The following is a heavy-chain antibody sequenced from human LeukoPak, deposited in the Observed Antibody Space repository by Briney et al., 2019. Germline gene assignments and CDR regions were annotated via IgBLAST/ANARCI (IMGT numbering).Heavy chain of an antibody. J-gene: IGHJ4*02. CDR1: GFTFSDYY. CDR2: ISSSSGYT. V-gene: IGHV3-11*06. Sequence: KPGGSLRLSCAASGFTFSDYYMSWIRQAPGKGLEWVSYISSSSGYTNYADSVKGRFTISRDNAKNSLYLQMNSLRAEDTAVYYCARDRVCSGGSCYSGFDYRGQGTLVTVSS. CDR3: ARDRVCSGGSCYSGFDY. D-gene: IGHD2-15*01.